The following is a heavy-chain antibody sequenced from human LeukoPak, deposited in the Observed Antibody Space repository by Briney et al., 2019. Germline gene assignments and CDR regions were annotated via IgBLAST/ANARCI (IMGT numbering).Heavy chain of an antibody. Sequence: GGSLRLSCAASGFTFSRYTMNWVRQAPGKGLEWVSSISSGSSNIHYADSVKGRFTISRDNAKNSLYLQMNSLRAEDTAVYYCARGYRGYDPNGKLRLDYHYHGMDVWGQGTTVTVSS. CDR3: ARGYRGYDPNGKLRLDYHYHGMDV. J-gene: IGHJ6*02. V-gene: IGHV3-21*01. D-gene: IGHD5-12*01. CDR2: ISSGSSNI. CDR1: GFTFSRYT.